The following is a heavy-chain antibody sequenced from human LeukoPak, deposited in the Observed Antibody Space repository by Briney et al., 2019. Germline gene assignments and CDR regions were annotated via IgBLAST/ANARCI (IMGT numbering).Heavy chain of an antibody. D-gene: IGHD3-3*01. CDR1: GGTFSSYA. V-gene: IGHV1-69*01. Sequence: SVKVSCKASGGTFSSYAISWVRQAPGQGLEWMGGIIPIFGTANYAQKFQGRVTITADESTSTAYMELSSLRSEDTAVYYCAKGYDFWSGYYGGYFDYWGQGTLVTVSS. CDR3: AKGYDFWSGYYGGYFDY. CDR2: IIPIFGTA. J-gene: IGHJ4*02.